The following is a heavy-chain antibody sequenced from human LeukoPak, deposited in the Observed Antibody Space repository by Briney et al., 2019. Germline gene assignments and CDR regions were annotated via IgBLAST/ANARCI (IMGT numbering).Heavy chain of an antibody. J-gene: IGHJ4*02. CDR2: ISDVGSSA. Sequence: GGSLRLSCAAPGFTLGNYWMHWVRQAPGKGLLCVSRISDVGSSANYADSVQGRFTISRDKAKNTVYLQMHSLRAEDTAVYYCVSGYCSSTTCYRGAYWGQGTLVTVSS. CDR1: GFTLGNYW. V-gene: IGHV3-74*01. D-gene: IGHD2-2*03. CDR3: VSGYCSSTTCYRGAY.